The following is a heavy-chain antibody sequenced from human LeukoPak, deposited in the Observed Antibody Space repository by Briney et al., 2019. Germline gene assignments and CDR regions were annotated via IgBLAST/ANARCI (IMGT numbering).Heavy chain of an antibody. CDR2: MYYSGST. J-gene: IGHJ4*02. D-gene: IGHD5-12*01. CDR1: GGSISSYY. Sequence: SETLSLTCTDSGGSISSYYWSWIRRPPGKGLEWIGYMYYSGSTNYNPSLKSRVTISVDTSKNQFSLKLSSVTAADTAVYYCARRQAYSGYDFQKLPDSWGQGTLVTVSS. CDR3: ARRQAYSGYDFQKLPDS. V-gene: IGHV4-59*01.